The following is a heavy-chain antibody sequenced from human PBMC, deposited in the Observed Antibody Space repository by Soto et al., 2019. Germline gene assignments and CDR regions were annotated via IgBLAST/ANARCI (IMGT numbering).Heavy chain of an antibody. J-gene: IGHJ4*02. CDR2: INAGNGNT. V-gene: IGHV1-3*05. Sequence: QVQLVQSGAEEKKPGASVKVSCKASGYTFTGYAMHWVRQAPGQRLEWMGWINAGNGNTKSSQKFQGRVSITRDTSASTAYTELSSLRSEDTAVYYFARAVAVAAAFDYWGQGTLVTVSS. CDR3: ARAVAVAAAFDY. D-gene: IGHD6-19*01. CDR1: GYTFTGYA.